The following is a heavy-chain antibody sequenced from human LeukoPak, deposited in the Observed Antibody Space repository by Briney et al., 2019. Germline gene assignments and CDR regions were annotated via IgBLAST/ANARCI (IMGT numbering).Heavy chain of an antibody. Sequence: SETLSLTCTVSGGSISGYYWSWIRQPPGKGLEWIGYIYYIGTTNYNPSLKSRVTISEDTSKNQFSLKLSSVTAADTAVYYCARGRILRSWGQGTLVTVSS. J-gene: IGHJ4*02. D-gene: IGHD4-17*01. CDR3: ARGRILRS. CDR2: IYYIGTT. CDR1: GGSISGYY. V-gene: IGHV4-59*08.